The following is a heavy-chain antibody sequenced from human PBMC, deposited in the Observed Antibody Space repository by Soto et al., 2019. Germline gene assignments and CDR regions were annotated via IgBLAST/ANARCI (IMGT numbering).Heavy chain of an antibody. Sequence: SETLSLTCTFYGGSFSGYYWSWIRQPPGKGLEWIGEINHSGSTNYNPSLRSRVAISVDTSKNHFSLKLSSVTAADTAVYYCARVRGRYGVVTNLDYWGQGTLVTVSS. V-gene: IGHV4-34*01. D-gene: IGHD3-3*01. CDR3: ARVRGRYGVVTNLDY. CDR1: GGSFSGYY. J-gene: IGHJ4*02. CDR2: INHSGST.